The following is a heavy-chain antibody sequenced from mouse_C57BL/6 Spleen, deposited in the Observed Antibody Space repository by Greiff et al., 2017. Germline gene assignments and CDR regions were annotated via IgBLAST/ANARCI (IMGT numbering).Heavy chain of an antibody. V-gene: IGHV3-6*01. CDR2: ISYDGSN. D-gene: IGHD2-5*01. CDR1: GYSITSGYY. CDR3: ARDSNYYAMDY. Sequence: EVKLQESGPGLAKPSQSLSLTCSVSGYSITSGYYWNWIRQFPGNQLEWMGSISYDGSNNYNPSLKNRISITRDTSKNQFVLKLNSVTTEDTATYYCARDSNYYAMDYWGQGTSVTVSS. J-gene: IGHJ4*01.